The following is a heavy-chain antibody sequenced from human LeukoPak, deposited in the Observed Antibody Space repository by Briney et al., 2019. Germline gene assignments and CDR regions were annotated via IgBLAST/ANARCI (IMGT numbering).Heavy chain of an antibody. Sequence: SETLSLTCGVSGFSITSGCYWGWIRQSPGKGLEWIGTTHHTGGIYYNPSLKSRVTISLDTSKNQFSLKLTSVTAADTAVYCCVRQRGNCAGTSCYGGGLDPWGQGTLVTVSS. V-gene: IGHV4-38-2*01. CDR1: GFSITSGCY. CDR3: VRQRGNCAGTSCYGGGLDP. CDR2: THHTGGI. D-gene: IGHD2-2*01. J-gene: IGHJ5*02.